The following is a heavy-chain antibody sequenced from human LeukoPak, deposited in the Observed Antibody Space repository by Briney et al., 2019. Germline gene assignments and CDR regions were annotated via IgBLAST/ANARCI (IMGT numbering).Heavy chain of an antibody. V-gene: IGHV1-18*01. CDR3: ARDLRTVVHEY. Sequence: GASVKVSCKTSGYTFTSYGISWVRQAPGQGLEWMGWINGYGNTNYVQKFQGRVTMTTDISTSTVYMELRSLRSDDTAVYYCARDLRTVVHEYWGQGTLVSVSS. CDR2: INGYGNT. D-gene: IGHD4-23*01. CDR1: GYTFTSYG. J-gene: IGHJ4*02.